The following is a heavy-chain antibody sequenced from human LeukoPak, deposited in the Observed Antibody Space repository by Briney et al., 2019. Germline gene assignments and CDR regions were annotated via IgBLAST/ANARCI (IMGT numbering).Heavy chain of an antibody. CDR1: GDSVSSNSAV. V-gene: IGHV6-1*01. J-gene: IGHJ4*02. Sequence: SQTLSLTCAISGDSVSSNSAVWNWIRQSPSRGLEWLGRTYYRSKWSNNYAVSVKSRIIINPDTSENQFSLQLNSVTPEDTAVYYCARGDQAFDYWGQGTLVAVSS. D-gene: IGHD2-2*01. CDR3: ARGDQAFDY. CDR2: TYYRSKWSN.